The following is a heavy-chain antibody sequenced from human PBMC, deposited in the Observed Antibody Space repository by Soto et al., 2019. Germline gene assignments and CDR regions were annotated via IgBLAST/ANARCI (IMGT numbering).Heavy chain of an antibody. J-gene: IGHJ6*01. D-gene: IGHD2-15*01. CDR2: ISSSSSTI. CDR1: GFTFSSYS. Sequence: PRESLKISCAASGFTFSSYSMNWVRQAPGKGLEWVSSISSSSSTIYYADSVKGRFTISRDNAKNSLYLQMNSLRAEDTAVYYCARDGGENCSGGSCYPVVGGWG. V-gene: IGHV3-48*04. CDR3: ARDGGENCSGGSCYPVVGG.